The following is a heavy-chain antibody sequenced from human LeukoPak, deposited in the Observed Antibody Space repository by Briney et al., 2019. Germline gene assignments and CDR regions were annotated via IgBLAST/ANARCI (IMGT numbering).Heavy chain of an antibody. V-gene: IGHV4-39*01. CDR3: ASDSSGYYYFDY. CDR2: IYYSGST. CDR1: GGSISSSSYY. J-gene: IGHJ4*02. Sequence: SETLSLTCTVSGGSISSSSYYWGWIRQPPGKGLEWIGSIYYSGSTYYNPSLKSRVIISVDTSKNQFSLKLSSVTAADTAAYYCASDSSGYYYFDYWGQGTLVTVSS. D-gene: IGHD3-22*01.